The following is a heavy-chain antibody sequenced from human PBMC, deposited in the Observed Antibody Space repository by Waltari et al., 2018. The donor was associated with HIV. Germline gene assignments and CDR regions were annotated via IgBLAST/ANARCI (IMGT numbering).Heavy chain of an antibody. Sequence: QVQLVQSGAEVKKPGASVKVSCKASGYTFTRYYMHWVRQAAGQGLEWMGVINPSGERTVYAQKFQGRVTMTRDASTSTVYMVLRTLRSEDTAVYYCARGFSGFDYWGQGTLITVSS. J-gene: IGHJ4*02. V-gene: IGHV1-46*01. CDR1: GYTFTRYY. CDR2: INPSGERT. CDR3: ARGFSGFDY.